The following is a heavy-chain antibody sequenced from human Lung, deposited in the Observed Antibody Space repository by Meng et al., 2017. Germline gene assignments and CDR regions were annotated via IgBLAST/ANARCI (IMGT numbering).Heavy chain of an antibody. CDR3: ARDEDISAAGKLFGDY. CDR1: GYTFPDYW. J-gene: IGHJ4*02. V-gene: IGHV1-2*06. Sequence: QVELGWAGAEGKEPGASVKGSCKASGYTFPDYWLHWVRRAPGQGLEWMGRINPKSGDTHYAQRFQGRVTMTGDTSISTAYMELSGLRSDDTAMYYCARDEDISAAGKLFGDYWGQGTLVTVSS. D-gene: IGHD6-13*01. CDR2: INPKSGDT.